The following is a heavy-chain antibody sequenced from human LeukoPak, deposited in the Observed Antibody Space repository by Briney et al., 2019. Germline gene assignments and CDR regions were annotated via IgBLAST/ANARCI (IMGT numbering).Heavy chain of an antibody. CDR2: IRYDGSNK. CDR3: AKGVNYYDSSGYCPGDY. J-gene: IGHJ4*02. CDR1: GFTFDDYG. D-gene: IGHD3-22*01. V-gene: IGHV3-30*02. Sequence: GGSLRLSCAASGFTFDDYGMSWVRQAPGKGLEWVAFIRYDGSNKYYADSVKGRFTISRDNSKNTLYLQMNSLRAEDTAVYYCAKGVNYYDSSGYCPGDYWGQGTLVTVSS.